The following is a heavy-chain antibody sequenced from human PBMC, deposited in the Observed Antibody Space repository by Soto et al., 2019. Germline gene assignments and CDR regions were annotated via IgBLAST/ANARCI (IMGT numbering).Heavy chain of an antibody. Sequence: GGSLRLSCAASGFIFNDYYMSWIRQALGKGLEWLSNISGSSGSKKYADAGKGRFTISRDNAKKSLYLEMHSLRAEDTAVYYCARYAAEVTTFFDHWGQGTLVTVSS. CDR3: ARYAAEVTTFFDH. CDR2: ISGSSGSK. V-gene: IGHV3-11*06. D-gene: IGHD4-17*01. J-gene: IGHJ4*02. CDR1: GFIFNDYY.